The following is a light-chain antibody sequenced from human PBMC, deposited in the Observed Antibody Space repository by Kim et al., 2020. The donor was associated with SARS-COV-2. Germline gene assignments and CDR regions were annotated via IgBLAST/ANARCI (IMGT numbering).Light chain of an antibody. Sequence: DIQMTQSPSTLSVSVGDRVTITCRASQSIGTWLAWYQQKPGKAPRLLIYEASNLDSGVPSRFSGSGSGTEFTLTISSLQTDDFATYYCQQYNRNPELTFGGGTKVDIK. CDR1: QSIGTW. V-gene: IGKV1-5*03. J-gene: IGKJ4*01. CDR2: EAS. CDR3: QQYNRNPELT.